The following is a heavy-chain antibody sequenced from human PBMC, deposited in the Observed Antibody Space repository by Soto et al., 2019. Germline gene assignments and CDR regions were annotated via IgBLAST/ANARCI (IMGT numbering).Heavy chain of an antibody. D-gene: IGHD5-18*01. J-gene: IGHJ6*03. CDR2: IIPILGIA. Sequence: SVKVSCKASGGTFSSYTISWVRQAPGQGLEWMGRIIPILGIANYAQKFQGRVTITADKSTSTAYMELSSLRSEDTAVYYCARPSGYSYGPEPPHYYYYYMDVWGKGTTVTVSS. CDR3: ARPSGYSYGPEPPHYYYYYMDV. V-gene: IGHV1-69*02. CDR1: GGTFSSYT.